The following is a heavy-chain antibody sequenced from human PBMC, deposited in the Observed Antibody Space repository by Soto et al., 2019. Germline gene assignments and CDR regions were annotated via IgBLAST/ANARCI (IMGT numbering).Heavy chain of an antibody. CDR3: AKAADFYGSGTYYNYFDY. CDR1: GGTFSSFA. J-gene: IGHJ4*02. V-gene: IGHV1-69*06. CDR2: VIPIFGTP. D-gene: IGHD3-10*01. Sequence: QLQLVQSGAEVKKPGSSVKVSCKASGGTFSSFAISWVRQAPGQGLEWMGGVIPIFGTPKYAQRFQGRVTITADKSTSTADMELSSLRSEDTAVYYCAKAADFYGSGTYYNYFDYWGQGTLVTVSS.